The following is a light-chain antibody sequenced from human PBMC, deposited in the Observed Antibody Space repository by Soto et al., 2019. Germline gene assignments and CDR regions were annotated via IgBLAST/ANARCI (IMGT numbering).Light chain of an antibody. V-gene: IGKV3-20*01. CDR3: QQYDASSPLT. CDR2: GAS. J-gene: IGKJ4*01. Sequence: EVVLTQSPGTLSLSPGDRATLSCRASRSVSDNYLAWYQQKPGRAPRLLIFGASIRAIGVPDRFIGSASGTDFTLTITGLEPDDFALYYCQQYDASSPLTFGGRTRVDMK. CDR1: RSVSDNY.